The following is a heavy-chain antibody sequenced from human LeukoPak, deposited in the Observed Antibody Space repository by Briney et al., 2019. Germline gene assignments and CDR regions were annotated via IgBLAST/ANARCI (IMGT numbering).Heavy chain of an antibody. J-gene: IGHJ4*02. CDR3: ARVSIGWYSFDY. CDR2: ITWNRDNI. D-gene: IGHD6-19*01. V-gene: IGHV3-9*01. Sequence: PGRSLRLSCKVSGFTFDDYAMHWVRHTPGKGLEWVSGITWNRDNIGYGDSVKGRFTISRDNVKDTVYLQMNSLRAEDTAVYYCARVSIGWYSFDYWGQGTLVTVSS. CDR1: GFTFDDYA.